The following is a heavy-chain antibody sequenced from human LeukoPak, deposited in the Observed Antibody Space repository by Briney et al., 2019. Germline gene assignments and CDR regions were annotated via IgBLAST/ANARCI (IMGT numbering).Heavy chain of an antibody. V-gene: IGHV4-59*08. Sequence: SETLSLTCTISGGSISTYYWSWIRQPPGKGLEWIGYIYYTGSTNYNPSLKSRVTFSVDTSKNHFSLKLISVTAADTAVYYCARREDFWYFDLWGRGTLVAVSS. CDR2: IYYTGST. CDR3: ARREDFWYFDL. CDR1: GGSISTYY. J-gene: IGHJ2*01.